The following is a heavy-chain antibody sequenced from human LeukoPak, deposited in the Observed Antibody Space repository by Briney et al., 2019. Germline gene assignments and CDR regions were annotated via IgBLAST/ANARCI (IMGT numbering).Heavy chain of an antibody. CDR1: GFTFSSYE. V-gene: IGHV3-64*01. CDR3: ARVPY. Sequence: GGSLRLSCAASGFTFSSYEMNWVRQAPGKGLEWVSSISRSATTTYYANSVKGRFTISRDNSKNTLYLQMGSLRAEDMAVYYCARVPYWGQGTLVTVSS. CDR2: ISRSATTT. J-gene: IGHJ4*02.